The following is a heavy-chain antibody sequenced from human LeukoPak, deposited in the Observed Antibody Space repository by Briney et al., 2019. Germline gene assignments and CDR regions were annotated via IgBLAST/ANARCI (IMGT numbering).Heavy chain of an antibody. CDR3: ARDCSVGSCYCAFDI. V-gene: IGHV4-30-4*01. Sequence: PSQTLSLTCTVSGASIRSGDYYWSWIRQPPGKGLEWIGYIYDSESTYYNPSLKSRLTISVDTSENRFSLKLTHVTATDTAVYYCARDCSVGSCYCAFDIWGQGIMVTVSS. CDR1: GASIRSGDYY. CDR2: IYDSEST. J-gene: IGHJ3*02. D-gene: IGHD2-15*01.